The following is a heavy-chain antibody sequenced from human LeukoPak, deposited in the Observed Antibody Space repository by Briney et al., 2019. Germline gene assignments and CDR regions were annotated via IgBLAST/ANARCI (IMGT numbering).Heavy chain of an antibody. V-gene: IGHV4-4*02. J-gene: IGHJ4*02. Sequence: SETLSLTCAVSGGSISSSNWWSWVRQPPGKGLEWIGEIYHSGSTYYNPSLKSRVTMSVDTSQNQFSLKLSSVTAADTAVYYCARDREVGATGYYFDYWGQGTLVTVSS. CDR2: IYHSGST. CDR1: GGSISSSNW. CDR3: ARDREVGATGYYFDY. D-gene: IGHD1-26*01.